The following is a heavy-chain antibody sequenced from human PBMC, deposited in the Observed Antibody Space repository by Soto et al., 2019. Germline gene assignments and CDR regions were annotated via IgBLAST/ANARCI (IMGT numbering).Heavy chain of an antibody. J-gene: IGHJ3*02. CDR2: ISSDGSNN. CDR1: GFTFSSYA. CDR3: ARRGGERWQDALDI. Sequence: ESGGGVVQPGRSLRLSCAASGFTFSSYAMHWVRQAPGKGLEWVAVISSDGSNNNYADSVKGRFTISKDNSNNRLYLEMNSLRVEDTAVYYCARRGGERWQDALDIWGQGTMVTVSS. V-gene: IGHV3-30-3*01. D-gene: IGHD3-16*01.